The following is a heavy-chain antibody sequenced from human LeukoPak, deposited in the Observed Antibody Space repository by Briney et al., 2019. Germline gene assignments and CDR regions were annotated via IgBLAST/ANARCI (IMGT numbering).Heavy chain of an antibody. J-gene: IGHJ4*02. V-gene: IGHV3-11*04. CDR3: ARDPGAYVWGSYRPQYYFDY. Sequence: PGGSLRLSCAASGFTFSDYYMSWIRQAPGKGLEWVSYISSSGSTIYYADSVKGRFTISRDNAKNSLYLQMNSLRAEDTAVYYCARDPGAYVWGSYRPQYYFDYWGQGTLVTVSS. CDR1: GFTFSDYY. CDR2: ISSSGSTI. D-gene: IGHD3-16*02.